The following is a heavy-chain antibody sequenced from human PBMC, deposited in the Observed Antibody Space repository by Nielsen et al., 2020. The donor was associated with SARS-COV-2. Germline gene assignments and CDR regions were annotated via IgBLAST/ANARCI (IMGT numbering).Heavy chain of an antibody. Sequence: GGSLRLSCAASGFTFSSYAMSWVRQAPGKGLEWVSAISGSGGSTYYADSVKGRFTISRDNSKNTLYLQMNSLRAEDTAVYYCAKDFFFGVVIRPPGDDYWGQGTLVTVSS. V-gene: IGHV3-23*01. J-gene: IGHJ4*02. CDR1: GFTFSSYA. CDR3: AKDFFFGVVIRPPGDDY. D-gene: IGHD3-3*01. CDR2: ISGSGGST.